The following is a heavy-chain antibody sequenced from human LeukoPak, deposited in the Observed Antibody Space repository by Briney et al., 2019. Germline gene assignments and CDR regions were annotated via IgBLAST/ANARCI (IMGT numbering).Heavy chain of an antibody. V-gene: IGHV3-53*01. J-gene: IGHJ3*02. CDR2: IYSGGST. Sequence: GGSLRLSCAASGFTVSSNYMSWVRRAPGKGLEWVSVIYSGGSTYYADSVKGRYTISRDNSKNTLYLQMNSLRAEDTAVYYCARGTYYDFWSGYYHDAFDIWGQGTMVTVSS. CDR1: GFTVSSNY. D-gene: IGHD3-3*01. CDR3: ARGTYYDFWSGYYHDAFDI.